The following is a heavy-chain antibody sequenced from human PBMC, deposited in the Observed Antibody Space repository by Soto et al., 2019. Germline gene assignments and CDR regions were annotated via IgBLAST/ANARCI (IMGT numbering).Heavy chain of an antibody. D-gene: IGHD3-16*01. V-gene: IGHV3-21*01. Sequence: GGSLRLSCAASGFTFSNYSMNWVRQAPGKGLEWVSSISTSSGYRYYADSVKGRFTISRDNAKKSLYLQMNSLRAEDSAVYYCARDLHDYVSFRFDPWGQGTLVTVSS. J-gene: IGHJ5*02. CDR2: ISTSSGYR. CDR1: GFTFSNYS. CDR3: ARDLHDYVSFRFDP.